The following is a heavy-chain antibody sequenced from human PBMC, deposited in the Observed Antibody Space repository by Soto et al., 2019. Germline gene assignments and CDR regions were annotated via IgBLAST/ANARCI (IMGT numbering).Heavy chain of an antibody. CDR2: INHSGST. CDR1: GGSFSGYY. CDR3: ARGQGFLESEPVLRYGMDV. Sequence: SETLSLTCAVYGGSFSGYYWSWIRQPPGKGLEWIGEINHSGSTNYNPSLKSRVTISVDTSKNQFSLKLSSVTAADTAVYYCARGQGFLESEPVLRYGMDVWGQGTTVTVSS. D-gene: IGHD3-3*01. V-gene: IGHV4-34*01. J-gene: IGHJ6*02.